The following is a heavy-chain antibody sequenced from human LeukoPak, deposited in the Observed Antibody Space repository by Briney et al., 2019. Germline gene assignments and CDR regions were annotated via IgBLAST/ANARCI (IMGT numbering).Heavy chain of an antibody. Sequence: VGSPRLSCAASGFTFCSDSMNWVREAPGEGLEWGSSISSSSDYIYYAASAKGRFTISRDNDKNSLYLQMNSLRAEDTAVYYCARDPTYYYDSSGYYSLYYYYGMDVWGQGTTVTVSS. D-gene: IGHD3-22*01. CDR1: GFTFCSDS. CDR2: ISSSSDYI. J-gene: IGHJ6*02. CDR3: ARDPTYYYDSSGYYSLYYYYGMDV. V-gene: IGHV3-21*01.